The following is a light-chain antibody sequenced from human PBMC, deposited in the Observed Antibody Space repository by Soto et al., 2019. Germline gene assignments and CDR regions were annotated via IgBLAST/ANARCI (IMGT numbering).Light chain of an antibody. CDR2: KAS. J-gene: IGKJ1*01. CDR1: QNINNW. CDR3: QQCDTYWT. Sequence: DIKMTQSPSTLSASVGDRVTITCRASQNINNWLAWYQQKPGKAPKLLIYKASSLETGVPSRFSGSGSATEFTLTISSLQPDDFATYSCQQCDTYWTFGQGTKVEI. V-gene: IGKV1-5*03.